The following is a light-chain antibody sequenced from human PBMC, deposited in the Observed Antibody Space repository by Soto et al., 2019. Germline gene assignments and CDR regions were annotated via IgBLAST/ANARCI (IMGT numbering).Light chain of an antibody. CDR2: EVT. J-gene: IGLJ2*01. V-gene: IGLV2-14*01. Sequence: QSVLTQPASVSGSPGQSITISCTGTSSDVGGYNYVSWYQQHPGKVPKVMIFEVTNRPSGVSTRFSGSKSGNTASLTISGRQDDDEADYFCSSYTSDHTVVFGGGTKLTVL. CDR1: SSDVGGYNY. CDR3: SSYTSDHTVV.